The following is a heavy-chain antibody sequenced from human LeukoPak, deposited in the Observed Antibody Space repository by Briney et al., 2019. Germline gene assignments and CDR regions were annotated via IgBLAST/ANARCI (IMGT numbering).Heavy chain of an antibody. CDR3: ARGETYYDFWSGYTTYYFDY. CDR1: GYTFTSYD. D-gene: IGHD3-3*01. V-gene: IGHV1-8*01. J-gene: IGHJ4*02. CDR2: MNPNSGNT. Sequence: ASVKVSCKASGYTFTSYDKNWVRQDTGQGLEWIGWMNPNSGNTGYAQKFQGRVTMTRNTSISTAYMELSSLRSEDTAVYYCARGETYYDFWSGYTTYYFDYWGQRTLVTVSS.